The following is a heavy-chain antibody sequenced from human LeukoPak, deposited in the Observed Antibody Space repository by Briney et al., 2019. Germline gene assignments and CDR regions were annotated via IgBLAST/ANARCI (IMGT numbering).Heavy chain of an antibody. CDR1: GYTFTSYD. CDR2: INPSGGGT. V-gene: IGHV1-46*01. Sequence: ASVKVSCKASGYTFTSYDMQWVRQAPGQGFEWLGMINPSGGGTNYAQKFQGRVTMTRDTSTSTVYLELSGLRSEDTAVYYCARWVGGPAGINYYGMDVWGQGTTVTVSS. J-gene: IGHJ6*02. CDR3: ARWVGGPAGINYYGMDV. D-gene: IGHD2-2*01.